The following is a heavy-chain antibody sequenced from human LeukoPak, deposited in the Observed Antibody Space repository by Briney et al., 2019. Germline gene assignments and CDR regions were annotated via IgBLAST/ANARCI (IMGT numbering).Heavy chain of an antibody. CDR1: GFIFRDFS. D-gene: IGHD1-26*01. Sequence: GGSLRLSCSVSGFIFRDFSMSWVRQAPGKGLEWVAKMNEYGSEIFYVDSVKGRFTISRDNGKNSLYLQMNSLRPEDTAVYYCARARSIVGVSPFQHWGQGTLVTVSS. J-gene: IGHJ1*01. V-gene: IGHV3-7*01. CDR2: MNEYGSEI. CDR3: ARARSIVGVSPFQH.